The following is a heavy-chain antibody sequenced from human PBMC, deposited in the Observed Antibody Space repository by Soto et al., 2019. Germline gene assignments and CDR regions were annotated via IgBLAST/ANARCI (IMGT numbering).Heavy chain of an antibody. J-gene: IGHJ4*02. CDR2: VRYGGRT. CDR1: GGSISSVDYY. V-gene: IGHV4-31*03. D-gene: IGHD3-16*02. Sequence: QVQLQESGPGLVKPSQTLSLTCPVSGGSISSVDYYWSLIRQHPGKGLEWIGYVRYGGRTYYEPSLKSRVTISVDTSKNEIALNLRSVTAADTAVYYCARNSHLGDLSLGYWGQGTLVTVSS. CDR3: ARNSHLGDLSLGY.